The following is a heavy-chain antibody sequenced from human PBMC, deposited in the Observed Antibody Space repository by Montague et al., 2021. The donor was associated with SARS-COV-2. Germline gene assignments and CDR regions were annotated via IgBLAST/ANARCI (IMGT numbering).Heavy chain of an antibody. CDR1: GFTFSNFN. V-gene: IGHV3-30-3*01. J-gene: IGHJ6*02. CDR2: ISYDENNK. Sequence: SLRLSCAASGFTFSNFNMYWVRQTPGKGLEWVGFISYDENNKYYADSVKGLFTISRDNSKNTLYLQMNSLRADDTAIYYCARDSFGMDVWGQGTTVTVS. CDR3: ARDSFGMDV.